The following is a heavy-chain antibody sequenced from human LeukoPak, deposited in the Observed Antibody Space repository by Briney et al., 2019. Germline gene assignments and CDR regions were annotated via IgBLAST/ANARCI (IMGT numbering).Heavy chain of an antibody. D-gene: IGHD2-2*02. CDR2: ISGSGGST. CDR1: GFTFSSYA. Sequence: GASLRLSCAASGFTFSSYAMSWVRQAPGKGLEWVSAISGSGGSTYYADSVKGRFTISRDNSKNTLYLQMNSLRAEDTAVYYCAKDFVVVPAAIRASYYYYYGMDVWGQGTTVTVSS. V-gene: IGHV3-23*01. CDR3: AKDFVVVPAAIRASYYYYYGMDV. J-gene: IGHJ6*02.